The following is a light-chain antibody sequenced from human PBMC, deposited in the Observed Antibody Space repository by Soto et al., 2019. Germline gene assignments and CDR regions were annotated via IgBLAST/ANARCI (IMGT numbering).Light chain of an antibody. CDR3: MQALQLPLT. J-gene: IGKJ4*01. CDR2: LGS. Sequence: DTVMTQSPLSLPVTPGEPASLSCRASLSLLHSNGYNYLDWYLQRPGQSPQLLIYLGSNRASGVPDRFSGSGSGTDFTLKISRVEAEDVGVYYCMQALQLPLTFGGGTKVDIK. CDR1: LSLLHSNGYNY. V-gene: IGKV2-28*01.